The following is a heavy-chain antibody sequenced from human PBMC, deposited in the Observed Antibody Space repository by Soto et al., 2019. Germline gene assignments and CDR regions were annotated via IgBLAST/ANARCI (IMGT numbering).Heavy chain of an antibody. V-gene: IGHV1-69*12. CDR1: GGTFSSYT. CDR3: ARGNHRWLQLWYFDL. CDR2: IIPIFGTA. J-gene: IGHJ2*01. Sequence: QVQLVQSGAEVKKPGSSVTVSCKASGGTFSSYTISWVRQAPGQGLEWMGGIIPIFGTANYAQKFQGRVTITADESTSTAYMELSSLRSEDTAVDSCARGNHRWLQLWYFDLWGRGTLVTVSS. D-gene: IGHD5-12*01.